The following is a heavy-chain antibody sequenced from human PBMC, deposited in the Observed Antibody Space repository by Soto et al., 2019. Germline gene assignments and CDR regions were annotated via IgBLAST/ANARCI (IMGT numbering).Heavy chain of an antibody. CDR2: ISGSGDST. D-gene: IGHD6-25*01. CDR3: AKKRSSGWSLDY. J-gene: IGHJ4*02. Sequence: RIIQTPGKGLEWVSGISGSGDSTYYADSVKGRFTVSRDNSKNTLYLQMNSLRAEDTSVFYCAKKRSSGWSLDYWGQGTLVTVSS. V-gene: IGHV3-23*01.